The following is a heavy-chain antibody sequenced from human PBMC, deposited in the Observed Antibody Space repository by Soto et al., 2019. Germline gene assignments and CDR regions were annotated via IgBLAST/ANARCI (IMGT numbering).Heavy chain of an antibody. CDR1: GFTFSIYW. Sequence: GGSLRLSCAASGFTFSIYWMSWVRQAPGRGLEWVANIKPDGSEKYHVDSVKGRFTISRDNAKNSLYLQMNSLRVEDTAVYYCARDVWAGEDYWGQGTLVTVSS. CDR3: ARDVWAGEDY. J-gene: IGHJ4*02. CDR2: IKPDGSEK. D-gene: IGHD3-16*01. V-gene: IGHV3-7*01.